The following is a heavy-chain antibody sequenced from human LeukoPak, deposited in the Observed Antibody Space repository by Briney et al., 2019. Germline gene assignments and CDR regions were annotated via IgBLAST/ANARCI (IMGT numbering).Heavy chain of an antibody. V-gene: IGHV4-4*07. Sequence: SETLSLTCTVSGDSISRYYWSWIRQPAGKGLEWIGRIYNGGIITYNPSLKSRVTMSIDTSNNQFSLRLRFVTAADTAVYYCARQSRIAAAGGWFDPWGQGTLVTVSS. J-gene: IGHJ5*02. CDR2: IYNGGII. D-gene: IGHD6-13*01. CDR1: GDSISRYY. CDR3: ARQSRIAAAGGWFDP.